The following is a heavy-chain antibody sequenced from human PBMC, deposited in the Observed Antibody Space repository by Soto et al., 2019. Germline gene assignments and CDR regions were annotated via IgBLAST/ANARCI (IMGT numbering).Heavy chain of an antibody. V-gene: IGHV1-18*01. J-gene: IGHJ4*02. CDR2: INTYNGMT. CDR1: GYTFINYH. Sequence: QVQLVQSGGKVKKPGASVTVSCKASGYTFINYHITWVRQAPGQGLEWMAWINTYNGMTDYAQKFQGRVTMTRDTSTSTAYMELRNLGSDDTAVYFCAKSPRGEMATDWGQGTLVTVSS. D-gene: IGHD5-12*01. CDR3: AKSPRGEMATD.